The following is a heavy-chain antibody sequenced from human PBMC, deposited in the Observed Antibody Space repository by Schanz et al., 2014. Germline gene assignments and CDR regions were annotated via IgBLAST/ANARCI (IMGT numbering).Heavy chain of an antibody. Sequence: QVQLVQSGAEVKKPGASVKVSCKASGYTFISYGLSWVRQAPGQGLEWMGWISPYNGHTNYAQKFQGRVTMTTDAPTSTAYMELRSLRSDDTAVYYCATIGVNDYWRFGLDLWGQGTTVTVSS. CDR3: ATIGVNDYWRFGLDL. CDR2: ISPYNGHT. CDR1: GYTFISYG. D-gene: IGHD3-16*01. J-gene: IGHJ6*02. V-gene: IGHV1-18*04.